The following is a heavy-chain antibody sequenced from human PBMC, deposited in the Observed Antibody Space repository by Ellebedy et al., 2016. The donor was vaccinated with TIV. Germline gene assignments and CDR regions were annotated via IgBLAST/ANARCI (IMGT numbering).Heavy chain of an antibody. CDR1: GFTVSSNY. J-gene: IGHJ6*02. CDR3: ARPGYYYYGMDV. V-gene: IGHV3-66*04. CDR2: IYSGGST. Sequence: GGSLRLSCAASGFTVSSNYMSWVRQAPGKGLEWVSVIYSGGSTYYADSVKGRFTISRDNSKNTLYLQMNSLRAEDTAVYYCARPGYYYYGMDVWGQGTTVTVSS.